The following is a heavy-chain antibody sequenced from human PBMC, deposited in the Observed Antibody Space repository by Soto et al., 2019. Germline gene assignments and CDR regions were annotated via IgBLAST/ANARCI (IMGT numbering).Heavy chain of an antibody. CDR1: GFTFSSYT. V-gene: IGHV3-23*01. J-gene: IGHJ5*01. D-gene: IGHD1-26*01. CDR2: VSLWVHYT. Sequence: WGPLRLSCAASGFTFSSYTMAWVRQGPGKGLEWVSSVSLWVHYTFYTDSVKGRFTISRDNSMNTLFLQIHSLRAEDTALYYCAKRREKSGSYCESWGHGTRVSVSS. CDR3: AKRREKSGSYCES.